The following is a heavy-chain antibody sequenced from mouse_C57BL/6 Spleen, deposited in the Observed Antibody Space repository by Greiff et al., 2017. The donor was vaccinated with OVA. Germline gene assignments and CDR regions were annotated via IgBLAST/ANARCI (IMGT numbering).Heavy chain of an antibody. CDR2: IDPEDGDT. J-gene: IGHJ1*03. Sequence: VQLQQSGAELVKPGASVKLSCTASGFNIKDYYMHWVKQRTEQGLEWIGRIDPEDGDTKYAPKFQGKATITADTSSNTAYLQLSSLTSEDTAVYYCARGYYYGSSYFDVWGTGTTVTVSS. CDR3: ARGYYYGSSYFDV. V-gene: IGHV14-2*01. D-gene: IGHD1-1*01. CDR1: GFNIKDYY.